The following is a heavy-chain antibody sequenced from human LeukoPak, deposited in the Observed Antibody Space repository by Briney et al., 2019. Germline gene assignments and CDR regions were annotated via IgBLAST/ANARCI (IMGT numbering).Heavy chain of an antibody. V-gene: IGHV3-23*01. CDR1: GFTFSNAW. CDR3: AKDFRSGRYYRPDQ. D-gene: IGHD3-10*01. Sequence: GGSLRLSCAASGFTFSNAWMSWVRQAPGKGPEWVSAIGGSGDRTYYADSVKGRFTISRDNSKNTLYLQMNSLRVEDSAVYYCAKDFRSGRYYRPDQWGQGTLVTVSS. J-gene: IGHJ4*02. CDR2: IGGSGDRT.